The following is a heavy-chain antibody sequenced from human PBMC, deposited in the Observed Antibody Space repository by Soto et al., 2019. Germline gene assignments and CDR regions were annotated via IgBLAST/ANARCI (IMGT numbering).Heavy chain of an antibody. CDR3: ARIKFRFGETHPSLFDP. D-gene: IGHD3-10*01. V-gene: IGHV3-21*03. J-gene: IGHJ5*02. Sequence: GGSLRLSCAASGFTFSSYSMNWVRQAPGKGLEWVSSISSSGSSTYYADSVKGRFTISRDNAKNSLCLQVNSLRAEDTATYYCARIKFRFGETHPSLFDPWGQGTLVTVSS. CDR1: GFTFSSYS. CDR2: ISSSGSST.